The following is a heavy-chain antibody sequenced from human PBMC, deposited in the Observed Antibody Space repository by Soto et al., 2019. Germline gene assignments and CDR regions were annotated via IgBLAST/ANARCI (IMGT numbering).Heavy chain of an antibody. CDR1: GGSVSSGDYF. J-gene: IGHJ6*01. CDR3: ARSPNYYYYGLDV. Sequence: XETLSLTCTVAGGSVSSGDYFWSWLRQSPGKRLEWIAYIYYSGSTNYNPSLKSRATISVDTSKSQVSLTLTSMTAADAALYYCARSPNYYYYGLDVWGQGTAVTVSS. D-gene: IGHD3-10*01. CDR2: IYYSGST. V-gene: IGHV4-61*08.